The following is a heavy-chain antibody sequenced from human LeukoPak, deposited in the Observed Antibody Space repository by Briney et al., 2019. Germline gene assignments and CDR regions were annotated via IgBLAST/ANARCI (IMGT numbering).Heavy chain of an antibody. CDR1: GFTFSSFR. J-gene: IGHJ4*02. V-gene: IGHV3-23*01. D-gene: IGHD2-21*01. CDR2: IIDSGGT. Sequence: PGGSLRLSCAASGFTFSSFRMSWVRQAPGKGLEWVSRIIDSGGTNYADSVKGRFTISRDNSKNTLYLQMNSLRVEDTAVYYCAKGASIHVIGPDFWGPGTLVTVSS. CDR3: AKGASIHVIGPDF.